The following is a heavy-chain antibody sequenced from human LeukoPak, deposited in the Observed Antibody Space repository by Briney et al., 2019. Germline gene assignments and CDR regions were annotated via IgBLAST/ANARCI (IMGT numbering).Heavy chain of an antibody. CDR1: GGSISSYY. CDR2: IYYSGST. Sequence: SETLSLTCTVSGGSISSYYWSWIRQPPGKGLEWIGNIYYSGSTNYNPSLKSRVTISVDTSKNQFSLKLSSVTAADTAVYYCAIYCSGGSCYSGDYYYYYMDVWGKGTTVTVSS. CDR3: AIYCSGGSCYSGDYYYYYMDV. D-gene: IGHD2-15*01. V-gene: IGHV4-59*08. J-gene: IGHJ6*03.